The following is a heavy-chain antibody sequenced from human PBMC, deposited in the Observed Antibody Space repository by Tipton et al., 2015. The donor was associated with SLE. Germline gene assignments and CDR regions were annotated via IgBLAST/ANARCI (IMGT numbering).Heavy chain of an antibody. J-gene: IGHJ5*02. CDR3: ARIGVLAAAGWFDP. Sequence: QLVQSGAEVKKPGASVKVSCKASGYTFTSYDINWVRQATGQGLEWMGWMDPNSGNTGYAQKFQGRVTMARNTSVSTAYMELSSLRSEDTAVYYCARIGVLAAAGWFDPWRQGTLVTVSS. CDR2: MDPNSGNT. CDR1: GYTFTSYD. V-gene: IGHV1-8*02. D-gene: IGHD6-13*01.